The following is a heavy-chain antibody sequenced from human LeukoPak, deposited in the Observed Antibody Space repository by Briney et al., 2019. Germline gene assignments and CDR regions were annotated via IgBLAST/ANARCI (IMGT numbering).Heavy chain of an antibody. CDR3: VKRSRDGYNSPLDN. J-gene: IGHJ4*01. Sequence: GGSLRLSCAASGFTFSASAMNWVRQAPGMGLDWVSQISGSGVETYYADSVQGRFTISRDNSENTLYLQMNSLRAEDTAVYYCVKRSRDGYNSPLDNWGQGTLVTASS. V-gene: IGHV3-23*01. CDR2: ISGSGVET. CDR1: GFTFSASA. D-gene: IGHD5-24*01.